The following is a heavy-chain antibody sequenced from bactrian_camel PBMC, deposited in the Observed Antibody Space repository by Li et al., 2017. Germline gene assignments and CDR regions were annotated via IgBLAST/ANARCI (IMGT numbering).Heavy chain of an antibody. Sequence: HVQLVESGGGSVQIGGSLELSCAATGVTNFESITCMGWFRQDPGKEREGVAEIDYRGVTKYADSVKGRFTLSEDKAKATVYLQMNSLETEDTAVYYCAAISTVFSLPPSFSSGCHNALGSASWSQGTQVTV. CDR2: IDYRGVT. V-gene: IGHV3S53*01. CDR3: AAISTVFSLPPSFSSGCHNALGSAS. J-gene: IGHJ4*01. CDR1: GVTNFESITC. D-gene: IGHD5*01.